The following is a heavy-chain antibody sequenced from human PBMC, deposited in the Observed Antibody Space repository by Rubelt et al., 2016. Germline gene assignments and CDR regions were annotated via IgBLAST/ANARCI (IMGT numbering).Heavy chain of an antibody. CDR1: GFTVSSNY. Sequence: EAQLVESGGGLIQPGGSLRLSCAASGFTVSSNYMSWVRQAPGKGLEWVSVIYSGGRTDYAESVKGRLTISRDNSKNTLYLQMNSLRAEDTAGYYCAREAAAFDIWGQGTMVTVSS. D-gene: IGHD6-25*01. V-gene: IGHV3-66*03. J-gene: IGHJ3*02. CDR2: IYSGGRT. CDR3: AREAAAFDI.